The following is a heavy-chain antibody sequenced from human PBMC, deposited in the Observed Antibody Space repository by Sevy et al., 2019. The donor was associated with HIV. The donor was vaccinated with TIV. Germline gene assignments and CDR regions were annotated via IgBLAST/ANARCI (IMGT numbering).Heavy chain of an antibody. Sequence: ASMKVSCKASGYTFTSYGISWVRQAPGQGLEWMGWLSAYNGNTDYAQKIQGRVTMTTETSTSTAYVELRGLGSDDTAVYYCARSIKGCTNGVCQSDYWGQGTLVTVSS. CDR1: GYTFTSYG. D-gene: IGHD2-8*01. J-gene: IGHJ4*02. V-gene: IGHV1-18*01. CDR2: LSAYNGNT. CDR3: ARSIKGCTNGVCQSDY.